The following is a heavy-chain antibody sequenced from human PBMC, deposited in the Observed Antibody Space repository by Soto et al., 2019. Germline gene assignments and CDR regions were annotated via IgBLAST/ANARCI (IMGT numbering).Heavy chain of an antibody. CDR3: AKDLEYSRGWPTLY. V-gene: IGHV3-30*18. CDR1: GFTFSSYG. CDR2: ISYDGSNK. J-gene: IGHJ4*02. D-gene: IGHD6-19*01. Sequence: QVQLVESGGGVVQPGRSLRLSCAASGFTFSSYGMHWVRQAPGKGLEWVAVISYDGSNKYYADSVKGRFTISRDNSKNTLYLQMNSLRAEDTAVYYWAKDLEYSRGWPTLYWGQGTLVTVSS.